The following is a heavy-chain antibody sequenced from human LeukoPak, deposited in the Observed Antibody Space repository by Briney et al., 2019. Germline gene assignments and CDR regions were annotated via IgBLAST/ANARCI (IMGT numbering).Heavy chain of an antibody. D-gene: IGHD3-22*01. CDR2: LIHSGST. J-gene: IGHJ5*02. CDR1: GGSFSGYY. CDR3: ARGGYFSHSSAHYYVADWFDP. Sequence: SETLSLTCAVYGGSFSGYYWSWIRQPPGKGLECIGELIHSGSTSHNPSLQSRVTMSVDTSKNQFSLNLNSVTAADTAVYYCARGGYFSHSSAHYYVADWFDPWGQGTLVTVSS. V-gene: IGHV4-34*01.